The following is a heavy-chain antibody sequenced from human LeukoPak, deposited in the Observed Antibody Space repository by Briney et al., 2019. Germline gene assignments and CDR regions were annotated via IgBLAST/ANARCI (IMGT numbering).Heavy chain of an antibody. V-gene: IGHV4-59*01. Sequence: PSETLSLTCTVSGGSISSYYWSWIRQPPGKGREWIGYIYYSGNANYNPSLKSRVTMSVDTYKNQFSLKLSSVTAADTAVYYCARDLGYCSSTSCYNWFGPWGQGSLVTVSS. D-gene: IGHD2-2*01. CDR1: GGSISSYY. CDR3: ARDLGYCSSTSCYNWFGP. CDR2: IYYSGNA. J-gene: IGHJ5*02.